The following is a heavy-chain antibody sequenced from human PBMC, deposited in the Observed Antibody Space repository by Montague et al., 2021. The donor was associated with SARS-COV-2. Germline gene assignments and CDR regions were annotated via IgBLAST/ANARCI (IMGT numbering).Heavy chain of an antibody. CDR3: ARGSYGPEAFDI. V-gene: IGHV4-59*01. CDR1: GGSISSYY. CDR2: IYYSGST. J-gene: IGHJ3*02. D-gene: IGHD5-18*01. Sequence: SETLSLTCTVSGGSISSYYWSWIRQPPGKGLEWIGRIYYSGSTNYNPSLKSRVTISLDTSKNQFSLKLNSVTAADTAVYYCARGSYGPEAFDIWGQGTMVTVSS.